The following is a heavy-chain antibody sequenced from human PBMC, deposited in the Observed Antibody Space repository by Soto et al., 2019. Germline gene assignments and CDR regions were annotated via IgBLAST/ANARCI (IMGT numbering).Heavy chain of an antibody. V-gene: IGHV4-28*01. CDR3: ARMRDCSSTSCYYYYYYMDV. CDR2: IYYSGST. J-gene: IGHJ6*03. Sequence: PSETLSLTCAVSGYSISSSNWWGWIRQPPGKGLEWIGYIYYSGSTYYNPSLKSRVTMSVDTSKNQFSLKLSSVTAVDTAVYYCARMRDCSSTSCYYYYYYMDVWGKGTTVTVSS. D-gene: IGHD2-2*01. CDR1: GYSISSSNW.